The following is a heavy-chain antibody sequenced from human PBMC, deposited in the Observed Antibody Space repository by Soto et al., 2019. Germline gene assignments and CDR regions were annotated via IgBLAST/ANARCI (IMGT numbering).Heavy chain of an antibody. V-gene: IGHV3-7*03. Sequence: EVQLVESGGGLVQPGGSLRLSCVASGFTFSNYWMGWVRQAPGKGLEWVANIRQDGGDKRDLDSVKGRFTISRDNAQNSLYLQMNGLRAEDTAVYYCARIDCGGNCYSRSWYFDIWGRGTLVTVSS. CDR3: ARIDCGGNCYSRSWYFDI. CDR2: IRQDGGDK. CDR1: GFTFSNYW. J-gene: IGHJ2*01. D-gene: IGHD2-21*02.